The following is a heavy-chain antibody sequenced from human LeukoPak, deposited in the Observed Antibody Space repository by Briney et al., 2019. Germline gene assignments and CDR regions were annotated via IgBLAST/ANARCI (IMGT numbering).Heavy chain of an antibody. D-gene: IGHD3-22*01. J-gene: IGHJ4*02. CDR3: AKDRFPGSGYGYFDY. CDR1: GFTFSSYA. V-gene: IGHV3-23*01. Sequence: TGGSLRLSCAASGFTFSSYAMSWVRQAPGKGLEWVSAISGSGGSTYYADSVKGRFTISRDNSKNTLYLQMNSLRAEDTAVYYCAKDRFPGSGYGYFDYWGQGTLVTVSS. CDR2: ISGSGGST.